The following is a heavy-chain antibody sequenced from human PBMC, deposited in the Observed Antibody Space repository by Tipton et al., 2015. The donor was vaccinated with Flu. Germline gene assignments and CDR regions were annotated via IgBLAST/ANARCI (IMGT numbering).Heavy chain of an antibody. Sequence: TLSLTCTVSGYTISSGYYWGWIRQPPGKGLEWIGSINHIGSTYYNPSLKSRVTISVDTSKNQFSLKLSSVTAADTAVYYCARAGAVAGPGVFDYWGQGTLVTVSS. V-gene: IGHV4-38-2*02. CDR2: INHIGST. CDR3: ARAGAVAGPGVFDY. D-gene: IGHD6-19*01. CDR1: GYTISSGYY. J-gene: IGHJ4*02.